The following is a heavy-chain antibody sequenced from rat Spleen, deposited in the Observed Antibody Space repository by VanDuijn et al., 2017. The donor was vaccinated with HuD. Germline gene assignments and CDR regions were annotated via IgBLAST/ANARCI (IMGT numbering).Heavy chain of an antibody. CDR2: MWTGGGT. J-gene: IGHJ2*01. CDR3: ARERDYGQSLGI. CDR1: GSSLTSLH. Sequence: QVQLKESGPGLVQPSQTLSLTCTVSGSSLTSLHVHWLRQSPGKRLEWMGVMWTGGGTAYNSLLKSRLNISRDISKSQVFLKMSSLQTEDTATYYCARERDYGQSLGIWGQGVMVTVSS. V-gene: IGHV2-32*01. D-gene: IGHD1-11*01.